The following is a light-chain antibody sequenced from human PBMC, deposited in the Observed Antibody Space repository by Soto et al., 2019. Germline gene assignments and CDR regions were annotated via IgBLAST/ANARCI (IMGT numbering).Light chain of an antibody. J-gene: IGKJ1*01. CDR3: KQYNNWPRT. CDR1: QSVSSY. Sequence: DIVLTQSPSTLSLSPGDRATLSCRASQSVSSYLAWYQQKPGQAHRLLIYDTYNRVTGIQTRFSGSGSGTEFTLTIRSLQSEDFAVYYCKQYNNWPRTFGQGTKVDIK. V-gene: IGKV3-11*01. CDR2: DTY.